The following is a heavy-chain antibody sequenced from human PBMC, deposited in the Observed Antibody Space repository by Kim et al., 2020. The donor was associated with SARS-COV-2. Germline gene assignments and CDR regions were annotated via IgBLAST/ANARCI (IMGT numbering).Heavy chain of an antibody. CDR3: ARHGIQLWGY. V-gene: IGHV5-51*01. CDR2: DT. Sequence: DTRYSPSFQGQVTISADKSISTAYLQWSSLKASDTAMYYCARHGIQLWGYWGQGTLVTVSS. J-gene: IGHJ4*02. D-gene: IGHD5-18*01.